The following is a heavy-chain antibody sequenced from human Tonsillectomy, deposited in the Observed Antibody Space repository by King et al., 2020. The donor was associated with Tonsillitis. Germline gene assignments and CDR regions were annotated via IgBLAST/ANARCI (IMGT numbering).Heavy chain of an antibody. Sequence: VQLVESGGGLVQPGGSLRLSCAASGFPFNIFWMTWVRQAPGKGLEWVANIKYDESQEYYVDAVKGRFTISRDNAENSLYLQMNSLRAEDTAIYYCARVKHYYGPIDSGGPGTLVTVSS. V-gene: IGHV3-7*03. D-gene: IGHD1-26*01. CDR3: ARVKHYYGPIDS. J-gene: IGHJ4*02. CDR1: GFPFNIFW. CDR2: IKYDESQE.